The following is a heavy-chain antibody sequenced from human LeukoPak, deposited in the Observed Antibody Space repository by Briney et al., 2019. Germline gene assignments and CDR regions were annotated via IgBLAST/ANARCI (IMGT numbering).Heavy chain of an antibody. CDR2: IYTSGST. J-gene: IGHJ4*02. CDR3: ASSRLYVRSYSSSWYFDY. Sequence: SETLSLTCTASGGSISSYYWSWIRQPAGKGLEWIGRIYTSGSTNYNPSLKSRVTMSVDTSKNQFSLKLSSVTAADTAVYYCASSRLYVRSYSSSWYFDYWGQGTLVTVSS. V-gene: IGHV4-4*07. CDR1: GGSISSYY. D-gene: IGHD6-13*01.